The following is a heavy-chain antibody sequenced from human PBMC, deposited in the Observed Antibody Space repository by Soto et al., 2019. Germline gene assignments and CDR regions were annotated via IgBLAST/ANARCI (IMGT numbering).Heavy chain of an antibody. Sequence: SGPTLVNPTQTLTLTCTFSGFSLSTSGMCVSWIRQPPGKALEWLALIDWDDDKYYSTSLKTRLTISKDTSKNQVVLTMTNMDPVDAATYYCARIRNSSGWYGTIDYWGQGTLVTV. V-gene: IGHV2-70*01. CDR1: GFSLSTSGMC. CDR3: ARIRNSSGWYGTIDY. J-gene: IGHJ4*02. CDR2: IDWDDDK. D-gene: IGHD6-19*01.